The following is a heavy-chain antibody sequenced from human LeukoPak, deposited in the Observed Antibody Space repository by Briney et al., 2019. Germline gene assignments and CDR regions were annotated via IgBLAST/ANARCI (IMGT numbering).Heavy chain of an antibody. CDR1: GGSISSGDYY. Sequence: SETLSLTCTVSGGSISSGDYYWSWIRQPPGKGLEWIGYIYYSGSTYYNPSLKSRVTISVDTSKNQFSLKLSSVTAADTAVYYCARVRYNWNDRLFDYWGQGALVTVSS. V-gene: IGHV4-30-4*08. D-gene: IGHD1-1*01. CDR3: ARVRYNWNDRLFDY. CDR2: IYYSGST. J-gene: IGHJ4*02.